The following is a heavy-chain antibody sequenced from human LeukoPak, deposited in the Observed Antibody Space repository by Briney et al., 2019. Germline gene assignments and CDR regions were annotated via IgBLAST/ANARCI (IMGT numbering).Heavy chain of an antibody. J-gene: IGHJ4*02. CDR1: GGSISSGGYY. Sequence: PSQTLSLTCTVSGGSISSGGYYWSWIRQHPGKGLEWIGYIYYSGSTYYNPSLKSRVTISVDTSKNQFSLKLGSVTAADTAVYYCAGTMVRGVILFDYWGQGTLVTVSS. CDR3: AGTMVRGVILFDY. V-gene: IGHV4-31*03. CDR2: IYYSGST. D-gene: IGHD3-10*01.